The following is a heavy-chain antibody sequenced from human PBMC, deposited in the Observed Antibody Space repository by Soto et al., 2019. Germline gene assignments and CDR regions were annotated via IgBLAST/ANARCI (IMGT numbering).Heavy chain of an antibody. Sequence: QVQLQESGPGLVKPSETLSLTCTVSGSSISSYYWSWIRQPPGKGLEWIGYIYYIGSTNYNPSLNSRVTISVDTSKNQFSLKLSSVTAADTALYYCARADAAMMVDYWGQGTLVTVSS. CDR2: IYYIGST. CDR1: GSSISSYY. V-gene: IGHV4-59*01. CDR3: ARADAAMMVDY. J-gene: IGHJ4*02. D-gene: IGHD2-2*01.